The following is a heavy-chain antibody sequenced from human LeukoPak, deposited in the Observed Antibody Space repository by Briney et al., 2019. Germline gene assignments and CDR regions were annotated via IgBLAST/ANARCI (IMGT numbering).Heavy chain of an antibody. CDR3: ARESSAGSYQNDY. Sequence: GASVKVSYKASGYSFTSYGISWVRQAPGQGLEWIGWISSHNGATNYAQNLQGRVTMTTDTSTNTAYMEVRSLRSDDTAVYYCARESSAGSYQNDYWGQGTLVTVSS. J-gene: IGHJ4*02. V-gene: IGHV1-18*01. CDR2: ISSHNGAT. D-gene: IGHD3-10*01. CDR1: GYSFTSYG.